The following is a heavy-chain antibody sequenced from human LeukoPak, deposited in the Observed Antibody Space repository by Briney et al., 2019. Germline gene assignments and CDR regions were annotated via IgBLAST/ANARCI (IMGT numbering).Heavy chain of an antibody. Sequence: ASVKVSCKASGYNFTSHYMGWVRQAPGQGLEWMGLIDPSGGITIYAQKFQGRVSMTRDTSTTTVSTELSSLRSEDTAVYYCARDYPFITGTAYEYWGQGTLVTVSS. CDR1: GYNFTSHY. V-gene: IGHV1-46*01. J-gene: IGHJ4*02. D-gene: IGHD1-20*01. CDR2: IDPSGGIT. CDR3: ARDYPFITGTAYEY.